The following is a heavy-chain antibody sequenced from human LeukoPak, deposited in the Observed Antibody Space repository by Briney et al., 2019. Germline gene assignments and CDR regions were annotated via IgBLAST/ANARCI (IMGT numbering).Heavy chain of an antibody. V-gene: IGHV1-8*02. J-gene: IGHJ5*02. CDR3: ARGRRTMPRKQNWFDP. D-gene: IGHD2-2*01. Sequence: ASVKVSCKASGYTFTGYYMHWVRQAPGQGLEWMGWMNPNSGNTGYAQKFQGRVTMTRNTSISTAYMELSSLRSEDTAVYYCARGRRTMPRKQNWFDPWGQGTLVTVSS. CDR1: GYTFTGYY. CDR2: MNPNSGNT.